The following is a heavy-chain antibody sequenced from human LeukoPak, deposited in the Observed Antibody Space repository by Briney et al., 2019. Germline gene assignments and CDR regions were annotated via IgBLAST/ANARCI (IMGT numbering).Heavy chain of an antibody. J-gene: IGHJ4*02. CDR2: INGYGTTT. CDR3: VRGGYRGFDYEY. Sequence: GGSLRLSCAASGSTFETYWMHWVRQAPGKGLVWVSCINGYGTTTNYADSVKGRFTISRDNAKSSLYLQMNSLRAEDTAVYYCVRGGYRGFDYEYWGQGTLVTVSS. CDR1: GSTFETYW. D-gene: IGHD5-12*01. V-gene: IGHV3-74*01.